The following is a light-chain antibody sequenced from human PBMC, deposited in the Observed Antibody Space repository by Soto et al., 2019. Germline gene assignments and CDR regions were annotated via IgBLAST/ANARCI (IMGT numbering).Light chain of an antibody. CDR3: QQYDSYSWT. CDR2: DSS. V-gene: IGKV1-5*01. CDR1: QSISWW. Sequence: DIQMTQSPSTLSASVGDRVTITCRASQSISWWLAWYQQKPGKAPKLLIYDSSNLQSGVPSRFSGSGSGTEFTLTITSLQPDDFATYSCQQYDSYSWTFGQGTTVEIK. J-gene: IGKJ1*01.